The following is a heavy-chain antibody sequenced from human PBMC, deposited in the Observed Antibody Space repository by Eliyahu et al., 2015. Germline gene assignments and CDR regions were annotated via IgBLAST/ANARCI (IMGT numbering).Heavy chain of an antibody. D-gene: IGHD6-13*01. CDR1: GYPXXXXX. CDR2: ISAYNGNT. CDR3: AREKDGAEQQLVPVPGVYYSYMDV. J-gene: IGHJ6*03. V-gene: IGHV1-18*04. Sequence: QVQLVQSGAEVKKPGASVQVSCKASGYPXXXXXIPXXRPXPGQGLAWMGWISAYNGNTNYAQKFQGRVTMTTDTSTSTAYMELRSLRSDDTAVYYCAREKDGAEQQLVPVPGVYYSYMDVWGKGTTVTVSS.